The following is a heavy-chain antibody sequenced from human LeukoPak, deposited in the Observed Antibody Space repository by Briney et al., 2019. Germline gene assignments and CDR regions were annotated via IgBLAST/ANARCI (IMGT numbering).Heavy chain of an antibody. CDR3: ARALHRITIFGVENWFDP. J-gene: IGHJ5*02. CDR2: IYYSGST. Sequence: SETLSLTCTVSGGSISSGDYYWSWIRQPSGKGLEWIGYIYYSGSTYYNPSLKSRVTISVDTSKNQFSLKPSSVTAADTAVYYCARALHRITIFGVENWFDPWGQGTLVTVSS. D-gene: IGHD3-3*01. V-gene: IGHV4-30-4*01. CDR1: GGSISSGDYY.